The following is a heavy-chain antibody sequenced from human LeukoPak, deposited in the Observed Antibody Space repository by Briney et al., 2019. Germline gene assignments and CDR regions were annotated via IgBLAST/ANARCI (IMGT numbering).Heavy chain of an antibody. D-gene: IGHD5-12*01. J-gene: IGHJ3*02. CDR3: AREGLGGYDFGHAFDI. Sequence: GGSLRLSCAASGFTVSSNYMSWVRQAPGKGLEWVSDIYSGGSTYYADSVKGRFTISRDNSTNTLDLQMNSLRAEDTAVYYCAREGLGGYDFGHAFDIWGQGTMVTVSS. CDR1: GFTVSSNY. CDR2: IYSGGST. V-gene: IGHV3-53*01.